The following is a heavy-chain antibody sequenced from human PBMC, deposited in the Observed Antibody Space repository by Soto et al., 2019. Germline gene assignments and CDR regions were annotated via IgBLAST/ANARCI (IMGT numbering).Heavy chain of an antibody. Sequence: QVQLQESGPGLVKPSQTLSLTCTVSGGSISSGDYYWSWIRQPPGKGLEWIGYIYYSGSTYYNPSLKSPGTISVGTAKNQVSLELSSVTAADTAVYYCARDYGGNLGYFDYWGQGTLVTVSS. D-gene: IGHD4-17*01. J-gene: IGHJ4*02. V-gene: IGHV4-30-4*01. CDR3: ARDYGGNLGYFDY. CDR2: IYYSGST. CDR1: GGSISSGDYY.